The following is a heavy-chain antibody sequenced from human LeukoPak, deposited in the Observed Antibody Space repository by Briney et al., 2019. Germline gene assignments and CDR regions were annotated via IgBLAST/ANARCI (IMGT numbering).Heavy chain of an antibody. CDR1: GYSISSGYY. CDR2: IYHSGST. J-gene: IGHJ2*01. CDR3: ARGSHFGYQLQKHMYYFDL. D-gene: IGHD2-2*01. Sequence: SETLSLTCTVSGYSISSGYYWGWIRQPPGKGLEWIGSIYHSGSTYYNPSLESRVTISVDTSKNQFSLKLSSVTAADTAVYYCARGSHFGYQLQKHMYYFDLWGRGTLVTVSS. V-gene: IGHV4-38-2*02.